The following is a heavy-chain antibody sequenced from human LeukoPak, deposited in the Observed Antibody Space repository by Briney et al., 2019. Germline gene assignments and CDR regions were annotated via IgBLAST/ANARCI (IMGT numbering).Heavy chain of an antibody. CDR2: ISSSGSTI. J-gene: IGHJ4*02. CDR3: ARDRQRYFDY. V-gene: IGHV3-11*04. D-gene: IGHD6-25*01. CDR1: GFTFSDYY. Sequence: GGSLRLSCAASGFTFSDYYMSWIRQAPGKGLEWVSYISSSGSTIYYADSVKGRFTISRDNSKNTLYLQINSLRAEDTAVYYCARDRQRYFDYWGQGTLVTVSS.